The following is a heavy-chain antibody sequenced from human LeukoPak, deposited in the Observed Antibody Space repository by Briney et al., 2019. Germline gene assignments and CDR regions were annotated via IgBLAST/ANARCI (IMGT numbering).Heavy chain of an antibody. Sequence: PSETLSLTCTVSGGSIASNIYFWDWIRQPPGKGLEWIGSISYTGTTYYNPSLKSRVTISVDTSKNQFSLKLTSMTAADTAVYYCARRYGDYRRFDYWGQGTLVTVSS. V-gene: IGHV4-39*01. J-gene: IGHJ4*02. CDR2: ISYTGTT. CDR1: GGSIASNIYF. D-gene: IGHD4-17*01. CDR3: ARRYGDYRRFDY.